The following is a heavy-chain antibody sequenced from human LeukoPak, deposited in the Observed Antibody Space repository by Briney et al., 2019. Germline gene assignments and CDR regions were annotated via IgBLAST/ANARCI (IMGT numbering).Heavy chain of an antibody. J-gene: IGHJ4*02. CDR1: GGSFSGYY. Sequence: SETLSLTCAVYGGSFSGYYWSWIRQPPGKGLEWIGEINHSGSTNYNPSLKSRVTISVDTSKNQFSLKLSSVTAADTAVYYCARRKKQWLAYFDYWGQGTLVTVSS. CDR3: ARRKKQWLAYFDY. D-gene: IGHD6-19*01. V-gene: IGHV4-34*01. CDR2: INHSGST.